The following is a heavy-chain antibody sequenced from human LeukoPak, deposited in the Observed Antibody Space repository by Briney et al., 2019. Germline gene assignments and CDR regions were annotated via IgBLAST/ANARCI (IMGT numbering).Heavy chain of an antibody. CDR1: GFTFSDST. D-gene: IGHD2-15*01. Sequence: SVKVSCKASGFTFSDSTIQWVRQARGQRLEWMGWIVIGSGNANYAQKFQDRLSITRDMSTSTAYMELSSLRSEDTAVYYCAADLSPRMFDPWGQGTLVTVSS. CDR2: IVIGSGNA. CDR3: AADLSPRMFDP. V-gene: IGHV1-58*02. J-gene: IGHJ5*02.